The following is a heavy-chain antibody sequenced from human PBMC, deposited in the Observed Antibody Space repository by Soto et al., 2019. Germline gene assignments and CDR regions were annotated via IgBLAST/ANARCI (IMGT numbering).Heavy chain of an antibody. Sequence: PSETLSLTCTVFGASISSGGHYWSWIRQPPGKGLEWIGYMYNSGKTYYNPSLKSRVNLSADTSKNQFSLKVNSVTAADTAMYNCARSTYGYGDHDYWGHGILVTVSS. CDR2: MYNSGKT. V-gene: IGHV4-31*03. D-gene: IGHD4-17*01. CDR3: ARSTYGYGDHDY. CDR1: GASISSGGHY. J-gene: IGHJ4*01.